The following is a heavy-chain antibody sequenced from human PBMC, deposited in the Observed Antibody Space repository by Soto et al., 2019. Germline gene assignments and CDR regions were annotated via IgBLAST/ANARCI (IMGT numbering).Heavy chain of an antibody. CDR3: ARQAARNYIDS. V-gene: IGHV3-11*01. J-gene: IGHJ4*02. CDR2: IDSRGRTL. Sequence: GGSLRLSCAASGFTFSDYSMSWIRQAPGKGLEWLAFIDSRGRTLSYADSVKGRFTISRDNAKNSLYLQMHSLRADDTAVCYCARQAARNYIDSWGQGDVVTVSS. D-gene: IGHD6-6*01. CDR1: GFTFSDYS.